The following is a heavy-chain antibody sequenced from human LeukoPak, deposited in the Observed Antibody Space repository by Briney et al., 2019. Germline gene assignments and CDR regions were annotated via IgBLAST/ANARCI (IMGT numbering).Heavy chain of an antibody. V-gene: IGHV4-34*01. Sequence: PSETLSLTCAVYGGSFSGYYWSWIRRPPGKGLEWIGEINHSGSTNYNPSLKSRVTISVDTSKNQFSLKLSSVTAADTAVYYCARILSAAGPDYWGQGTLVTVSS. J-gene: IGHJ4*02. CDR1: GGSFSGYY. CDR2: INHSGST. D-gene: IGHD6-13*01. CDR3: ARILSAAGPDY.